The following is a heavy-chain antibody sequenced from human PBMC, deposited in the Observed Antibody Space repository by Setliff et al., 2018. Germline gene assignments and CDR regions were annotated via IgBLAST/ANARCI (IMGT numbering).Heavy chain of an antibody. D-gene: IGHD3-10*01. CDR1: GFTFSTYG. CDR2: VRYDGSNK. Sequence: GGSLRLSCAASGFTFSTYGLNWVRQAPGKGLEWVAFVRYDGSNKYYADSVKGRFTISRDNSKNTLYLQMNSLRPDDTAVYYCAKDIYGSGSYAVGGYFDYWGQGTQVTVSS. V-gene: IGHV3-30*02. J-gene: IGHJ4*02. CDR3: AKDIYGSGSYAVGGYFDY.